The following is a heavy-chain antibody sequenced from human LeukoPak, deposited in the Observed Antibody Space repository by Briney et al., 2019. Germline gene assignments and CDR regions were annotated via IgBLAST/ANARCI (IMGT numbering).Heavy chain of an antibody. CDR1: GFTFSTYA. Sequence: GGSLRLSCAASGFTFSTYAMSWVRQAPGKGLEWVSTISDSGANTCYADSVRGRFTISRDNSKNTLYLQKNSLRADDTAIYYCAKSMTLQWRGFFDLWGRGTHVTASS. J-gene: IGHJ2*01. D-gene: IGHD6-19*01. CDR2: ISDSGANT. CDR3: AKSMTLQWRGFFDL. V-gene: IGHV3-23*01.